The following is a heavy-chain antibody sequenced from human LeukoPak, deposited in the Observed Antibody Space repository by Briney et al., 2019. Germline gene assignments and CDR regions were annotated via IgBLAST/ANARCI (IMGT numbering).Heavy chain of an antibody. CDR1: GGSFSGYY. D-gene: IGHD2-21*02. Sequence: KPSETLSLTCAVHGGSFSGYYWSWIRQPPGKGLEWIGEINHSGSTNYNPSLKSRVTISVATSKNQFSLKLSSVTAADTAVYYCARRLGGGDCYSTFSYWGPGTLVTVSS. CDR2: INHSGST. V-gene: IGHV4-34*01. J-gene: IGHJ4*02. CDR3: ARRLGGGDCYSTFSY.